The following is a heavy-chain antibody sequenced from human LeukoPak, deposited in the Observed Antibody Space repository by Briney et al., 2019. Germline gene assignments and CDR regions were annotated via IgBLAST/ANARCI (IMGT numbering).Heavy chain of an antibody. D-gene: IGHD3-3*01. Sequence: GGSLRLSCTASGFTFGDYAMSWVRQAPGKGLEWVGFIRSKAYGGTTEYAASVKGRFTISRDDSKSIAYLQMNSLKTEDTAVYYCTRVDGEWSSSYYFDCWGQGTLVTVS. CDR3: TRVDGEWSSSYYFDC. CDR2: IRSKAYGGTT. CDR1: GFTFGDYA. V-gene: IGHV3-49*04. J-gene: IGHJ4*02.